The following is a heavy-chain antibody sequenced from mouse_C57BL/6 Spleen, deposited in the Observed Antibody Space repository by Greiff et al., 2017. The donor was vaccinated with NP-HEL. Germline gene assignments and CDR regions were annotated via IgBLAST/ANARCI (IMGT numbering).Heavy chain of an antibody. D-gene: IGHD1-1*01. CDR3: TTRSTTDLFAY. CDR2: IDPENGDT. CDR1: GFNIKDDY. J-gene: IGHJ3*01. Sequence: VQLQQSGAELVRPGASVKLSCTASGFNIKDDYMHWVKQRPEQGLEWIGWIDPENGDTEYASKFQGKATITADTSSNTAYLQLSSLTSEDTAVYYCTTRSTTDLFAYWGRGTLVTVSA. V-gene: IGHV14-4*01.